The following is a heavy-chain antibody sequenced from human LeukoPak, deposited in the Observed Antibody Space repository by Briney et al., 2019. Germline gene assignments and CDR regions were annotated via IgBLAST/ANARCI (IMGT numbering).Heavy chain of an antibody. D-gene: IGHD3-3*01. V-gene: IGHV1-2*02. Sequence: ASVKVSCKASGYTFTGYYMHWVRRAPGQGLEWMGWINPNSGGTNYAQKFQGRVTITADESTSTAYMELSSLRSEDTAVYYCARERGLLVTRDAFDIWGQGTMVTVSS. CDR3: ARERGLLVTRDAFDI. CDR2: INPNSGGT. CDR1: GYTFTGYY. J-gene: IGHJ3*02.